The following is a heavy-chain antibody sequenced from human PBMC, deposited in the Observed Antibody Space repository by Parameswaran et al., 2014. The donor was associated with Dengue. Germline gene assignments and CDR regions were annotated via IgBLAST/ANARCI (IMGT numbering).Heavy chain of an antibody. CDR1: GLPFRGSA. CDR2: IRSNLNNYAT. V-gene: IGHV3-73*01. Sequence: GESLKISCAASGLPFRGSAIHWVRQASGKGLEWVGRIRSNLNNYATAYGESVKGRFTISRDDSKNTAYLHMNSLKTEDTAVYYCSSLQFGALEYWGQGALVTVSS. J-gene: IGHJ4*02. CDR3: SSLQFGALEY. D-gene: IGHD3-10*01.